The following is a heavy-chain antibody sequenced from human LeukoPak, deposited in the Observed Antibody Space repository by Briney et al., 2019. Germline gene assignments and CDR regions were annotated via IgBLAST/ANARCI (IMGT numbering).Heavy chain of an antibody. CDR1: GGSFSGYY. CDR3: ATGRNGVVPSPILGVGPWYNYHYMDV. CDR2: SDHSGTT. D-gene: IGHD2-2*02. J-gene: IGHJ6*03. Sequence: SETLSLTCVVYGGSFSGYYWSWIRQPPGKGLERIGESDHSGTTNYNPSLKSRVTMSVDTSKNQFSLMVSSVTAADTAVYYCATGRNGVVPSPILGVGPWYNYHYMDVWGKGTTVTVSS. V-gene: IGHV4-34*01.